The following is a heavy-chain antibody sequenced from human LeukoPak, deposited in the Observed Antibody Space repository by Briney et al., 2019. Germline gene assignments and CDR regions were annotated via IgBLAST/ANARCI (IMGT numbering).Heavy chain of an antibody. CDR2: ISTSGNYI. CDR1: GFTFSSYS. D-gene: IGHD1-26*01. Sequence: GGSLRLSCAASGFTFSSYSMNWVRQPPGKGLEWVSSISTSGNYIYYADSVKGRFTISRDNAKNSLYLQMNSLRAEDTAVYYCTRAVGATTDYFDYWGQGTLVTVSS. CDR3: TRAVGATTDYFDY. J-gene: IGHJ4*02. V-gene: IGHV3-21*01.